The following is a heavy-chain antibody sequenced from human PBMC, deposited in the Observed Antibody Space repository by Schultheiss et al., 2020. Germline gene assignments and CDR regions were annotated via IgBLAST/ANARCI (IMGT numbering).Heavy chain of an antibody. J-gene: IGHJ6*02. CDR1: GFTFSSYA. CDR3: AREGSLAAAGPGGFFDYYYYGMDV. D-gene: IGHD6-13*01. Sequence: GGSLRLSCAASGFTFSSYAMHWVRQAPGKGLEWVSSISSSSSYIYYADSVKGRFTISRDNAKNSLYLQMNSLRAEDTAVYYCAREGSLAAAGPGGFFDYYYYGMDVWGQGTTVTVSS. CDR2: ISSSSSYI. V-gene: IGHV3-21*01.